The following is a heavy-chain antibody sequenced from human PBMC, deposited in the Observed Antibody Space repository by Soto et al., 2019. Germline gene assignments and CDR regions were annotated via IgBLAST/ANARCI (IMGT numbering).Heavy chain of an antibody. CDR2: INPILSMS. J-gene: IGHJ4*02. CDR3: ARVSGRIAVAGTDFDY. V-gene: IGHV1-69*02. CDR1: GDTFSFYT. D-gene: IGHD6-19*01. Sequence: GASVKVSCKASGDTFSFYTINWVRQAPGLGLEWVGRINPILSMSNYAQKFQDRVTMTADKSTSTAYMELRSLRSGDTAVYYCARVSGRIAVAGTDFDYWGQGTLVTVSS.